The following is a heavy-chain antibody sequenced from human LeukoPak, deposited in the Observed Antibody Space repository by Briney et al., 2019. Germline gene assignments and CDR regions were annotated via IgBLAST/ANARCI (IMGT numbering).Heavy chain of an antibody. V-gene: IGHV4-39*07. D-gene: IGHD1-14*01. CDR2: IYHSGST. CDR3: ARGDPTEPDY. CDR1: GGSISSSSYY. Sequence: SETLSLTCTVSGGSISSSSYYWGWIRQPPGKGLEWIGSIYHSGSTYYNPSLKSRVTISVDTSKNQFSLKLSSVTAADTAVYYCARGDPTEPDYWGQGTLVTVSS. J-gene: IGHJ4*02.